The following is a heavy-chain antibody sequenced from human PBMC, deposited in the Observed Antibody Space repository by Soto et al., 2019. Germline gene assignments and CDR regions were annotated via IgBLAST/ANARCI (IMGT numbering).Heavy chain of an antibody. D-gene: IGHD3-3*01. Sequence: GGSLRLSCVASGFTFSSYAMSWVRQAPQKGLEWVSTLTRSATTVYAASVRGRFTISRDNSKNTLYLQMDSLRAEDTAVYYCVSDFTPGNPNSDYWGLGTLVTVS. CDR3: VSDFTPGNPNSDY. CDR1: GFTFSSYA. J-gene: IGHJ4*02. V-gene: IGHV3-23*01. CDR2: LTRSATT.